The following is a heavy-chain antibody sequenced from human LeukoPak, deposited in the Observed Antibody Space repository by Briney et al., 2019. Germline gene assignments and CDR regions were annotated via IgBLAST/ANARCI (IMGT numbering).Heavy chain of an antibody. CDR2: ITDDGYNT. Sequence: GRSLRLSCAASGFTFSAFAMTWVRQAPGKGLEWVSTITDDGYNTYSADSVKGRITFSRDNSKNTLSRQLRSLRAEDTAVYYCAKDLSYTSGASDHWGQGTLVTVSS. D-gene: IGHD6-19*01. V-gene: IGHV3-23*01. CDR3: AKDLSYTSGASDH. J-gene: IGHJ4*02. CDR1: GFTFSAFA.